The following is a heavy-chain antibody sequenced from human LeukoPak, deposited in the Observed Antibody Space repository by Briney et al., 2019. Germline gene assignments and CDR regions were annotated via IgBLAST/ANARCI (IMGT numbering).Heavy chain of an antibody. CDR3: ARAEGGTIFGVVIS. CDR2: INPNSGGT. V-gene: IGHV1-2*02. D-gene: IGHD3-3*01. Sequence: ASVKVSCKASGYTFTGYYMHWVRQAPGQGLEWMGWINPNSGGTNYAQKFQGRATMTRDTSISTAYMELSRLRSDDTAVYYCARAEGGTIFGVVISWGQGTLVTVSS. J-gene: IGHJ5*02. CDR1: GYTFTGYY.